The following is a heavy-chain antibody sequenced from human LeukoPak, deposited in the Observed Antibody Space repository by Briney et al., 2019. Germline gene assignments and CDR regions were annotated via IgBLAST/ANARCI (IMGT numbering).Heavy chain of an antibody. J-gene: IGHJ4*02. CDR3: ARDGGAAAGTFEYYFDY. CDR2: ISSSSSYT. D-gene: IGHD6-13*01. CDR1: GFTFSDYY. Sequence: PGGSLRLSCAASGFTFSDYYMSWIRQAPGKGLEWVSYISSSSSYTNYADSVKGRFIISRDNAKNSLYLQMNSLRAEDTAVYYCARDGGAAAGTFEYYFDYWGQGTLVTVSS. V-gene: IGHV3-11*06.